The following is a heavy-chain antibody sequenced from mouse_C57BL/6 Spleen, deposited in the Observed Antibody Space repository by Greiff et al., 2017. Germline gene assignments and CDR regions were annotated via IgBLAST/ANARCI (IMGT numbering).Heavy chain of an antibody. Sequence: QVQLQQPGAELVKPGASVKLSCKASGYTFTSYWMHWVKQRPGQGLEWIGMIHPDSGSTTYTEKFKSKATLTVDKSSSTAYLQLSSLTSEDSAVYYCARRDYYGSSGGYWGQGTTLTFAS. CDR1: GYTFTSYW. J-gene: IGHJ2*01. V-gene: IGHV1-64*01. CDR3: ARRDYYGSSGGY. D-gene: IGHD1-1*01. CDR2: IHPDSGST.